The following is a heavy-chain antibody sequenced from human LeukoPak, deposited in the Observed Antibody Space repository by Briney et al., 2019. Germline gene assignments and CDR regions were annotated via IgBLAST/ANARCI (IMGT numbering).Heavy chain of an antibody. CDR1: VGSIGRSSYY. D-gene: IGHD3-9*01. CDR3: AREAAYYDILTVRYYYMDV. Sequence: SPSETLSLTCTVSVGSIGRSSYYWGWIRQPPGKGLEWIGNIYYNGNTDYNPSLKSRVTISVDTSKNQFSLKLSSVTAADTAVYYCAREAAYYDILTVRYYYMDVWGKGTTVTISS. CDR2: IYYNGNT. J-gene: IGHJ6*03. V-gene: IGHV4-39*07.